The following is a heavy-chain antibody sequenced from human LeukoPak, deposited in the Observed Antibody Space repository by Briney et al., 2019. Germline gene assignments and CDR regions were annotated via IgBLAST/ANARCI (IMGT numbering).Heavy chain of an antibody. D-gene: IGHD2-15*01. Sequence: GASVKVSCKASGYTFTSYGISWVRQAPGQGLEWMGWISAYNGNTNYAQKLQGRVTMTTDTSTSTAYMELRSLRSDDTAVYHCARASVVVAASHFDYWGQGTLVTVSS. CDR2: ISAYNGNT. CDR3: ARASVVVAASHFDY. J-gene: IGHJ4*02. V-gene: IGHV1-18*04. CDR1: GYTFTSYG.